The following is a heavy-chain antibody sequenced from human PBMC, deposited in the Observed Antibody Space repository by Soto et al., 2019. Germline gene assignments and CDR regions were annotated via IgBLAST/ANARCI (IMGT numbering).Heavy chain of an antibody. CDR1: GDSITSTSYY. Sequence: SETLSLTCTVSGDSITSTSYYWGWIRHPSGKGLEWIGCIHYSGITYYNPSLRSRVTSSVDTSKNQFSLKVSSVTAADTAVYYCARRLFSSTWPSYFDYWGEGTLVTVSS. CDR3: ARRLFSSTWPSYFDY. D-gene: IGHD6-13*01. J-gene: IGHJ4*02. V-gene: IGHV4-39*01. CDR2: IHYSGIT.